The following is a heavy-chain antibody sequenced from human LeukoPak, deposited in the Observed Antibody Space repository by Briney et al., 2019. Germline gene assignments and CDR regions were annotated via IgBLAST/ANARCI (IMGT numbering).Heavy chain of an antibody. CDR3: AKDAVNCSGTSCSYGMDV. D-gene: IGHD2-2*01. CDR1: GFTFSSYA. V-gene: IGHV3-23*01. J-gene: IGHJ6*01. CDR2: ISGSGGST. Sequence: GGSLRLSCAASGFTFSSYAMSWVRQAPGKGLEWVSAISGSGGSTYYADSVKGRFTISRDNSKNTLYLQMNSLRAEDTAVYSCAKDAVNCSGTSCSYGMDVWGQGTTVTVSS.